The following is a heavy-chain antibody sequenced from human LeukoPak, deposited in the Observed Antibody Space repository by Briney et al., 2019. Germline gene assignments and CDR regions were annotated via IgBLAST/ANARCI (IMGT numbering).Heavy chain of an antibody. D-gene: IGHD1-26*01. CDR3: ARSRGVGATPLSDFDY. V-gene: IGHV3-20*04. Sequence: GGSLRLSCAASGFTFDDYGMSWVRQAPGKGLEWLSGINWNGGSTGYADSVKGRFTISRDNAKNSLYLQMNSLRAEDTALYYCARSRGVGATPLSDFDYWGQGTLVTVSS. CDR2: INWNGGST. CDR1: GFTFDDYG. J-gene: IGHJ4*02.